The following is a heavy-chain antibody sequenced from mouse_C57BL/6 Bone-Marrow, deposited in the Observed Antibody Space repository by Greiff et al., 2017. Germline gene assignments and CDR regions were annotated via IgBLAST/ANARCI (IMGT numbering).Heavy chain of an antibody. CDR1: GYTFTNYW. J-gene: IGHJ4*01. Sequence: QVQLQQSGAELVRPGTSVKMSCKASGYTFTNYWIGWAKQRPGHGLEWIGDIYPGGGYTNYNEKFKGKATLTADKSSSTAYMQFSSLTSEDSAIYYCARRGYSNLYYYAMDYWVQGTSVTVSS. V-gene: IGHV1-63*01. CDR2: IYPGGGYT. CDR3: ARRGYSNLYYYAMDY. D-gene: IGHD2-5*01.